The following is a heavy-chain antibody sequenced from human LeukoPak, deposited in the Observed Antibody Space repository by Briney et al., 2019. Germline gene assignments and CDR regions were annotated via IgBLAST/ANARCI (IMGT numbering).Heavy chain of an antibody. J-gene: IGHJ3*02. V-gene: IGHV3-23*01. D-gene: IGHD2-21*01. CDR2: ISGSGGST. Sequence: GGSLRLSCAASGFTFSSYAMSWVRQAPGKGLEWVSAISGSGGSTYYADSVKGRFTISRDNSKNTLYLQMNTLRAQDTAVYYRCGGYCGGYCYLFAFDIWGQGTMVTLPS. CDR3: CGGYCGGYCYLFAFDI. CDR1: GFTFSSYA.